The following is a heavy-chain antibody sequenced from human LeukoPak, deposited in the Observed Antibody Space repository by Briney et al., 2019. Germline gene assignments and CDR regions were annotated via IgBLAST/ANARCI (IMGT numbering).Heavy chain of an antibody. V-gene: IGHV3-7*01. J-gene: IGHJ6*02. Sequence: GGSLRLSCAVSGFAFGSEAMSWVRQAPGKGLEWVANIKQDGSEKYYVDSVKGRFTISRDNAKNSLYLQMNSLRAEDTAVYYCARVASNPQYDYVWGSYRPGGMDVWGQGTTVTVSS. CDR1: GFAFGSEA. CDR2: IKQDGSEK. D-gene: IGHD3-16*02. CDR3: ARVASNPQYDYVWGSYRPGGMDV.